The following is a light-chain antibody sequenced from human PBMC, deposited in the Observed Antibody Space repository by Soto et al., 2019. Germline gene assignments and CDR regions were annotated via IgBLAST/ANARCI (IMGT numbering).Light chain of an antibody. CDR3: LQDYHLPIT. CDR2: GAS. CDR1: QSISSSY. J-gene: IGKJ5*01. V-gene: IGKV3D-7*01. Sequence: VLTQSPLTLSWSPGEGATLSCRPSQSISSSYLSWYHQKPGRAPRLVIYGASTRATGIPARFSGSGRGSGTDFTLTISRLHPEDFAVYYCLQDYHLPITFGQGTRREIK.